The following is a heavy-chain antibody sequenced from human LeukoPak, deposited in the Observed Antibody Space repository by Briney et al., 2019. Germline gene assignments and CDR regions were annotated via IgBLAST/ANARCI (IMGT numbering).Heavy chain of an antibody. CDR2: IYSGGNT. V-gene: IGHV3-53*01. CDR1: GCTVSINY. J-gene: IGHJ4*02. CDR3: ARGETSSYDY. Sequence: GGSLRLSCAASGCTVSINYMSWVRQAPGKGLEWVSVIYSGGNTYYADSVKGRFTISRDNSKNTVYLQMNSLRAEDTAVYYCARGETSSYDYWGQGTLVTVSS. D-gene: IGHD6-19*01.